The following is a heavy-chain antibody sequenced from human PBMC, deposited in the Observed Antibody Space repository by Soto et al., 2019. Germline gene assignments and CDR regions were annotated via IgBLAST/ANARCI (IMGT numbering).Heavy chain of an antibody. CDR2: ISYDGSNK. V-gene: IGHV3-30*18. CDR3: AKDELIGGWSPNPVY. Sequence: GGSLRLSCAASGFTFSSYGMHWVRQAPGKGLEWVAVISYDGSNKCYADSVKGRFTISRDNSKNTLYLQMNSLRAEDTAVYYCAKDELIGGWSPNPVYWGQGTLVTVSS. D-gene: IGHD6-19*01. J-gene: IGHJ4*02. CDR1: GFTFSSYG.